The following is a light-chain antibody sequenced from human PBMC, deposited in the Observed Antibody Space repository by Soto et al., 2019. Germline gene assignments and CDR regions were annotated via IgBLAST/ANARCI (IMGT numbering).Light chain of an antibody. CDR1: QSISSW. J-gene: IGKJ5*01. V-gene: IGKV1-5*03. Sequence: DIQMTQSPSTLSASVGDRVTITCRASQSISSWLAWYQQKPGKAPKLLIYKASSLESGVPSRFSGSGSGTEFTLTISSLQPDDFATYYCQQSYNAPITFGQGTRLDI. CDR2: KAS. CDR3: QQSYNAPIT.